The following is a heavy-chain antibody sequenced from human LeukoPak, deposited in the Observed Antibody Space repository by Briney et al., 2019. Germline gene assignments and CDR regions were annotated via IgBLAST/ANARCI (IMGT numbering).Heavy chain of an antibody. D-gene: IGHD2-2*01. CDR1: GFTFSSYA. CDR3: ASDTHGSQYAN. V-gene: IGHV3-30*14. Sequence: PGGSLRLSCAASGFTFSSYAMHWVRQAPGKGLEWVAVISYDGSNKYYADSVKGRFTISRDNSKNTLYLQMNSLRAEDTAVYYCASDTHGSQYANWGQGTLVTVSS. CDR2: ISYDGSNK. J-gene: IGHJ4*02.